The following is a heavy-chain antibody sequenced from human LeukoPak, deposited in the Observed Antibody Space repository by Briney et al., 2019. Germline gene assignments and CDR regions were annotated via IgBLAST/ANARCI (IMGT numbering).Heavy chain of an antibody. CDR1: GGSFSGYY. D-gene: IGHD5-18*01. CDR2: INHSGST. J-gene: IGHJ6*04. V-gene: IGHV4-34*01. CDR3: ARGGGYSYVYYYYYVMDV. Sequence: SETLSLTCAVYGGSFSGYYWSWIRQPPGKGLEWIGEINHSGSTNYNPSLKSRVTISVDTSKNQFSLKLSSVTAADTAVYYCARGGGYSYVYYYYYVMDVWAKGTRVTVSS.